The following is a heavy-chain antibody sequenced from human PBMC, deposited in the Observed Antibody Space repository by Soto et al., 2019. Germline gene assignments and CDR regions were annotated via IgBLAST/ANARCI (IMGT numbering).Heavy chain of an antibody. J-gene: IGHJ4*02. CDR1: GDTFTFYS. V-gene: IGHV1-69*02. Sequence: QVQLVQSGAEVKKPGSSVRVSCMASGDTFTFYSINWVRQAPGLGLEWMGRINPILSMSNYAQRFQGRVTMTADKSTSTAYMELSSLRSEDTAMYYCASSYGSGYRAFDYWGQGALFTVSS. CDR3: ASSYGSGYRAFDY. CDR2: INPILSMS. D-gene: IGHD3-10*01.